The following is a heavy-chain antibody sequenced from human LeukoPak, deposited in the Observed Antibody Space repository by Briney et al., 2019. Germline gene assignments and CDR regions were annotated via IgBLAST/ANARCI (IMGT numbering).Heavy chain of an antibody. CDR2: IYYSGST. V-gene: IGHV4-59*08. CDR1: GGSISSYY. D-gene: IGHD6-6*01. Sequence: SETLSLTCTVSGGSISSYYWSWIRQPPGKGLEWIGYIYYSGSTNYNPSLKGRVTISVDTSKNQFSLKLSSVTAADTAVYYCARHGGGSSSFDYWGQGTLVTVSS. J-gene: IGHJ4*02. CDR3: ARHGGGSSSFDY.